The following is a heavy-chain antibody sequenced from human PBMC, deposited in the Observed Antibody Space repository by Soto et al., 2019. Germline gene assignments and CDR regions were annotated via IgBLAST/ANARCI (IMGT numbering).Heavy chain of an antibody. V-gene: IGHV3-74*01. J-gene: IGHJ4*02. CDR1: GLTFSSYW. CDR2: ISRDGSST. Sequence: PGGSLRLSCAGSGLTFSSYWIHWVRQAPGKGLAWVSRISRDGSSTTYADSVKGRFTISRDYAKNTVYLQMNSLRADDKAVYYCARESSGYSSYIDYWGQGTLVTVSS. CDR3: ARESSGYSSYIDY. D-gene: IGHD5-12*01.